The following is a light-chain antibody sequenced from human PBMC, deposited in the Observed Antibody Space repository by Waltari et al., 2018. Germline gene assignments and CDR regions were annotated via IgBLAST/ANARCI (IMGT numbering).Light chain of an antibody. CDR3: QSADSSGTYVV. Sequence: SYEVTQPPSVSVSPGQTARITCSGDALPKQYAYWYQQKPGQAPVLVIYKDTERPSGIPERFSGSSAGTTVTLTISGVQAGDEADYYCQSADSSGTYVVFGGGTTLTVL. CDR1: ALPKQY. CDR2: KDT. V-gene: IGLV3-25*03. J-gene: IGLJ2*01.